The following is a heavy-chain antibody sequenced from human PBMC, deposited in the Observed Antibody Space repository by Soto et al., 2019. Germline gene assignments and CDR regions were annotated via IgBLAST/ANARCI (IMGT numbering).Heavy chain of an antibody. CDR2: IYHSGST. J-gene: IGHJ5*02. CDR3: ARELLRGAAAGRNWFDP. D-gene: IGHD6-13*01. Sequence: SETLSLTCAVSGGSISSSNWWSWVRQPPGKGLEWIGEIYHSGSTNYNPSLKSRVTISEDKSKNQFSLKLSSVTAADTAVYYCARELLRGAAAGRNWFDPWGQGTLVTVSS. CDR1: GGSISSSNW. V-gene: IGHV4-4*02.